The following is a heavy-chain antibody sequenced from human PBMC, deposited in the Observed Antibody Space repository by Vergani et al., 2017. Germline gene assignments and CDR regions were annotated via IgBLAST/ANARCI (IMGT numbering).Heavy chain of an antibody. CDR2: IKQDGSEK. Sequence: EVQLVESGGGLVQPGGSLRLSCAASGFTFSSYWMSWVRQAPGKGLEWVANIKQDGSEKYYVDSVKGRFTISRDNAKNSLYLQMNSLRAEDTAVYYCATSGRAGTTDYWGQGTLVTVSS. D-gene: IGHD1-1*01. V-gene: IGHV3-7*01. CDR1: GFTFSSYW. CDR3: ATSGRAGTTDY. J-gene: IGHJ4*02.